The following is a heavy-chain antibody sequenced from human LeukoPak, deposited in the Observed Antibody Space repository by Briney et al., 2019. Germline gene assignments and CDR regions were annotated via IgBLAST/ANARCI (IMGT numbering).Heavy chain of an antibody. D-gene: IGHD6-13*01. CDR1: GYTLTELS. CDR2: FDPEDGET. J-gene: IGHJ3*02. V-gene: IGHV1-24*01. CDR3: ATLIAAAGKGVGDGFDI. Sequence: ASVKVSCKVSGYTLTELSMHWVRQAPGKGLEWMGGFDPEDGETIYAQKFQGRVTMTEDTSTDTAYMELSSLRSEDTAVYYCATLIAAAGKGVGDGFDIWGQGTMVTVSS.